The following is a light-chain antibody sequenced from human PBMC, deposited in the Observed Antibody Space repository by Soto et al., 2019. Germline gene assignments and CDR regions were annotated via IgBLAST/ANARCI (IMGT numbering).Light chain of an antibody. CDR2: AAP. CDR3: QQYYSFPWT. CDR1: QDISNY. J-gene: IGKJ1*01. Sequence: DIQMTQSPSSLSASVGDRVTITCQASQDISNYLNWYQQKPGKAPELLIYAAPTLQSGVPSRFSGSGSGTDFTLTISCLQSEDFATYYCQQYYSFPWTFGQGTKVDIK. V-gene: IGKV1-33*01.